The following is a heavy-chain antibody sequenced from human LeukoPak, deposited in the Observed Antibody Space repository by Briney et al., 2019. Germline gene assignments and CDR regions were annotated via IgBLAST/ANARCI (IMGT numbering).Heavy chain of an antibody. Sequence: GGSLRLSCAASGFTFSSYSMNWVRQAPGKGLEWVANIKQDGSEKYYVDSVKGRFTISGDNAKNSLYLQMNSLRAEDTAVYYCARGGSGWYLTKDYWGQGTLVTVSS. V-gene: IGHV3-7*01. CDR3: ARGGSGWYLTKDY. CDR1: GFTFSSYS. J-gene: IGHJ4*02. CDR2: IKQDGSEK. D-gene: IGHD6-19*01.